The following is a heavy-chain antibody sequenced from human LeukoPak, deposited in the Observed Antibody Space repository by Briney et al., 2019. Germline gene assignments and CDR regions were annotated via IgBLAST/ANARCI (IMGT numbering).Heavy chain of an antibody. CDR2: INHGGGT. Sequence: SETLSLTCAVYGGSFSNFYWSWIRQPPGKGLEWIGEINHGGGTNYNPSLKSRVTIAVATSKNQFSLELSSVTAADTAVYYCARGRYMDVWGKGTTVTVSS. CDR3: ARGRYMDV. V-gene: IGHV4-34*01. CDR1: GGSFSNFY. J-gene: IGHJ6*03.